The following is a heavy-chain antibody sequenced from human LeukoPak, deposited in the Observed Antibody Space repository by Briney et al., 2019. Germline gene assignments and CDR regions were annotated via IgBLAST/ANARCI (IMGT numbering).Heavy chain of an antibody. CDR3: ARRYDSSGYSDWFDP. CDR2: IYYSGST. Sequence: SETLSLTCTVSGGSINSYYWSWIRQPPGKGLEWIGYIYYSGSTNYNPSLKSRVTISVDTSKNQFSLKLSSVTAADTAVYYCARRYDSSGYSDWFDPWGQGTLVTVSS. J-gene: IGHJ5*02. V-gene: IGHV4-59*08. D-gene: IGHD3-22*01. CDR1: GGSINSYY.